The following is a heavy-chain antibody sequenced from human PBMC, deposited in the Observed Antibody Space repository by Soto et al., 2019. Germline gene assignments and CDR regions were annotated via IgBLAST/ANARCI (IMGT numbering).Heavy chain of an antibody. CDR1: GFTVSSNY. CDR2: IYSGGGT. CDR3: AGASYGSGSGVA. J-gene: IGHJ5*02. Sequence: EVQLVESGGGLVQPGGSLRLSCAASGFTVSSNYMSWVRQAPGKGLEWVSVIYSGGGTYYADSVKGRFTISRHNSKNPLYLQMNSLRTEDTDVYYWAGASYGSGSGVAWGQGTLVTVSS. V-gene: IGHV3-53*04. D-gene: IGHD3-10*01.